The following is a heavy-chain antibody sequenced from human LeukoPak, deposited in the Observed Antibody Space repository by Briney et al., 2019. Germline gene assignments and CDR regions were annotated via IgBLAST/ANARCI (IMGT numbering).Heavy chain of an antibody. Sequence: SETLSLTCAVYGGSFSGYYWSWIRQPPGKGLEWIGEINHSGSTNYSPSLKSRVTISVDTSKNQFSLKLSSVTAADTALYFCARVVAMPFNYFELWGQGTQVTVSS. CDR3: ARVVAMPFNYFEL. D-gene: IGHD2-2*01. V-gene: IGHV4-34*01. CDR2: INHSGST. J-gene: IGHJ4*02. CDR1: GGSFSGYY.